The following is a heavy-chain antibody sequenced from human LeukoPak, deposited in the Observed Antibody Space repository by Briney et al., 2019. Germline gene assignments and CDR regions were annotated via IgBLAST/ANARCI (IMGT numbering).Heavy chain of an antibody. J-gene: IGHJ4*02. CDR3: ARASGYDASTFDY. CDR1: GYTFTGYY. D-gene: IGHD5-12*01. CDR2: INPNSGGT. Sequence: ASVKVSCKASGYTFTGYYMRWVRQAPGQGLEWMGWINPNSGGTNYAQKFQGRVTMTRDTSISTAYMELSRLRSDDTAVYYCARASGYDASTFDYWGQGTLVTVSS. V-gene: IGHV1-2*02.